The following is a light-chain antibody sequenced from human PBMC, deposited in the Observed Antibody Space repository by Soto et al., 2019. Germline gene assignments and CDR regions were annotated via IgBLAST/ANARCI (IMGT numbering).Light chain of an antibody. Sequence: QSALTQPPSASGSPGQSVTISCTGTSSDVGGYNDVSWYQQHPGKVPKLMIYEVNKRPSGVPDRFAGSKSGNTASLTVSGLQAEDDAYYYCTSYAGRNNVVFGGGTKLTVL. J-gene: IGLJ2*01. CDR1: SSDVGGYND. CDR2: EVN. CDR3: TSYAGRNNVV. V-gene: IGLV2-8*01.